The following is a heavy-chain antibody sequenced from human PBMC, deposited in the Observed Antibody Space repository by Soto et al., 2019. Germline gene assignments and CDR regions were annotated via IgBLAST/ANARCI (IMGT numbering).Heavy chain of an antibody. V-gene: IGHV3-30*03. CDR1: GFTFSSYG. CDR2: ISYDGSLQ. D-gene: IGHD3-10*01. CDR3: ATDRGFGHASVPYS. Sequence: QAQLVESGGGVVQPGRSLRLSCAASGFTFSSYGMHWARQAPGTGLGWVAVISYDGSLQHYADSVKGRFTISRDNSKNMLILQMHSLRAEDTAVYYCATDRGFGHASVPYSWGPGTLVSVSS. J-gene: IGHJ4*02.